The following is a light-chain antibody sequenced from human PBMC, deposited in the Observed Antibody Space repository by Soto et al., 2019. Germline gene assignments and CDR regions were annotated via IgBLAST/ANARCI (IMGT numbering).Light chain of an antibody. V-gene: IGKV3-20*01. CDR3: QFYGDPPKT. J-gene: IGKJ1*01. CDR1: QSVSSNF. Sequence: EIVFTQSPGTLSLSPGESGTLSCRASQSVSSNFLAWYQQKPGQAPRLLIFDASTRATGIPDRFTGRGSGTDFTLTISRXEPEDFAVYYCQFYGDPPKTFGQGTKVDIK. CDR2: DAS.